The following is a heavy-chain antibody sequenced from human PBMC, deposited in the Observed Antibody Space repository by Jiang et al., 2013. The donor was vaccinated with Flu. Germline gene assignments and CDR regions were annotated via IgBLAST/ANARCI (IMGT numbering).Heavy chain of an antibody. Sequence: GSGLVKPSETLSLTCTVSGGSISTYSWNWVRQPPGKGLEWIGDVYYSGTTNYNPSLKSRVTISVDTSKNSFSLRLSSVTAADTAVYYCARDQDGLDYWGQGALVTVSS. CDR3: ARDQDGLDY. CDR1: GGSISTYS. D-gene: IGHD5-24*01. J-gene: IGHJ4*02. V-gene: IGHV4-59*01. CDR2: VYYSGTT.